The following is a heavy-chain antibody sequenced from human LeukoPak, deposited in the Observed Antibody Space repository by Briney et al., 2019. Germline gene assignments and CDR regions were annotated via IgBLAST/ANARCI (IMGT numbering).Heavy chain of an antibody. J-gene: IGHJ4*02. D-gene: IGHD3-10*01. CDR3: AKEALSGSGSYSFDH. CDR1: GFTFSSYG. Sequence: PGRSLRLSCAASGFTFSSYGMHWVRQAPGKGLEWVAVISYDGSNKYYADSVKGRFTISRDNSKNTLYLQMNSLRAEDTAVYYCAKEALSGSGSYSFDHWGQGTLVTVSS. V-gene: IGHV3-30*18. CDR2: ISYDGSNK.